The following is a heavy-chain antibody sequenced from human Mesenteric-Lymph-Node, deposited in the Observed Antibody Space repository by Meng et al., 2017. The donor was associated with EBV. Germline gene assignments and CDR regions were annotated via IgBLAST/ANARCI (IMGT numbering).Heavy chain of an antibody. CDR2: INPSGGST. CDR3: ARDRATAQNWFDP. D-gene: IGHD1-26*01. CDR1: GYSFTNYY. Sequence: QGQVVQSGAEVKKPGASVNVSCKASGYSFTNYYMHRVRQAPGQGLEWMGIINPSGGSTSYALKFQGRVTLTRDTSTNTVYMELRSLRSDDTAVYYCARDRATAQNWFDPWGQGTLVTVSS. V-gene: IGHV1-46*01. J-gene: IGHJ5*02.